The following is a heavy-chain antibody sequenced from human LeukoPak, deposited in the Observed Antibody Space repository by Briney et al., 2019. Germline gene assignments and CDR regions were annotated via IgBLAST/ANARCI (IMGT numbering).Heavy chain of an antibody. J-gene: IGHJ4*02. Sequence: GGSLRLSCAASGFTFSNYAMRWVRQAPGKGLEWVSCISGSGSTKYYADSVKGRFTISRDNAKNSLYLQMNSLRAEDTAVYYCARDFDYYDSSGYYVWGQGTLVTVYS. D-gene: IGHD3-22*01. CDR1: GFTFSNYA. V-gene: IGHV3-48*03. CDR3: ARDFDYYDSSGYYV. CDR2: ISGSGSTK.